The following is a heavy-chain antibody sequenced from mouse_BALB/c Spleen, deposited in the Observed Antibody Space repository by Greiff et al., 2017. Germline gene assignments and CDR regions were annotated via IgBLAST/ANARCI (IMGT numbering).Heavy chain of an antibody. D-gene: IGHD4-1*01. J-gene: IGHJ2*01. CDR3: ARREAGTGYYFDY. CDR1: GYTFSSYW. Sequence: QVQLQQSGAELMKPGASVKISCKATGYTFSSYWIEWVKQRPGHGLEWIGEILPGSGSTNYNEKFKGKATFTADTSSNTAYMQLSSLTSEDSAVYYCARREAGTGYYFDYWGQGTTLTVSS. V-gene: IGHV1-9*01. CDR2: ILPGSGST.